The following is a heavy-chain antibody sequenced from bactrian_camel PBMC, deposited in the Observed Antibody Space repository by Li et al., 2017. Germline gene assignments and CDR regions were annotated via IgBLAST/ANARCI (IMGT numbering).Heavy chain of an antibody. J-gene: IGHJ6*01. CDR1: GYRVGDYC. Sequence: HVQLVESGGGSVQAGGSLRLSCTLSGYRVGDYCVGWFRQPPGKEREGVGAIGGDASQFYADSVKGRFTIYRDNAKNTLDLQMNSLKPEDTAVYYCVRGYCSGGYCASFGYWGQGTQVTVS. CDR2: IGGDASQ. CDR3: VRGYCSGGYCASFGY. V-gene: IGHV3S55*01. D-gene: IGHD2*01.